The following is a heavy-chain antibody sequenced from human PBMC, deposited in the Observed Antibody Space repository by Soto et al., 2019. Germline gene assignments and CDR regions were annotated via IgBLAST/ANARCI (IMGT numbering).Heavy chain of an antibody. CDR2: IYHSGST. V-gene: IGHV4-38-2*01. J-gene: IGHJ4*02. Sequence: SETLSLTCAVSGYSISSGYYWGWIRQPPGKGLEWIGSIYHSGSTYYNPSLKSRVTISVDTSKNQFSLKLSSVTAADTAVYYCARAIVVVVAATETSTGFDYWGQGTLVTVSS. D-gene: IGHD2-15*01. CDR3: ARAIVVVVAATETSTGFDY. CDR1: GYSISSGYY.